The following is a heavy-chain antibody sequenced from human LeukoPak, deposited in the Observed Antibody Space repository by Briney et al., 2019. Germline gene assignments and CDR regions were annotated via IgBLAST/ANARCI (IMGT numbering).Heavy chain of an antibody. CDR2: IYYSGST. J-gene: IGHJ4*02. Sequence: IYYSGSTNYNPSLKSRVTISVDTSKNQFSLKLNSVTAADTAVYYCARSKDYGDYVLFDYWGQGTLVTVSS. D-gene: IGHD4-17*01. CDR3: ARSKDYGDYVLFDY. V-gene: IGHV4-59*01.